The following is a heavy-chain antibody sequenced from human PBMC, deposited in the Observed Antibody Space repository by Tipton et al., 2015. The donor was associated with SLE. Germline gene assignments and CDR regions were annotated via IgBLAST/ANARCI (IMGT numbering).Heavy chain of an antibody. J-gene: IGHJ4*02. CDR1: GGSISSGDYY. CDR2: INHSGST. CDR3: ATQRSTYYFDY. D-gene: IGHD2-2*01. Sequence: TLSLTCTVSGGSISSGDYYWSWIRQPPGKGLEWIGEINHSGSTNYNPSLKSRVTISVDKSKNQFSLKVSSVTAADTAVYYCATQRSTYYFDYWGQGTLVTVSS. V-gene: IGHV4-61*05.